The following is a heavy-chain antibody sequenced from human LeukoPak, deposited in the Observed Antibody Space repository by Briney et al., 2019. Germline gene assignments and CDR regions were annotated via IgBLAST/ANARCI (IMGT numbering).Heavy chain of an antibody. CDR3: ARSPESWLGYYMDV. V-gene: IGHV3-7*01. CDR1: GFTFSSYW. J-gene: IGHJ6*03. D-gene: IGHD6-19*01. CDR2: IKQDGSEK. Sequence: GGSLRLSCAASGFTFSSYWMSWVRQAPGKGLEWVANIKQDGSEKYYVDSVKGRFTISRDNAKNSLYLQMNSLRAEDTAVYYCARSPESWLGYYMDVWGKGTTVTVSS.